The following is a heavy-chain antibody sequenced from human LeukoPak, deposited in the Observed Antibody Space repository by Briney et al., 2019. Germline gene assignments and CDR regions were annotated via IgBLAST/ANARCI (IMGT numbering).Heavy chain of an antibody. Sequence: GGSLRLSCAASGFTFDSYGMNWVRQVPGKGLEWVAGINWNGGDTNYADSVKGRFIISRDNAKNSLYLQMNSLRVEDTASYYCANEELTWGQGVQVTVSS. J-gene: IGHJ5*02. V-gene: IGHV3-20*04. CDR1: GFTFDSYG. D-gene: IGHD3-10*01. CDR2: INWNGGDT. CDR3: ANEELT.